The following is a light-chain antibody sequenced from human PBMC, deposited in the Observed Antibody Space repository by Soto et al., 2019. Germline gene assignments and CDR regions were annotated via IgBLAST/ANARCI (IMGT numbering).Light chain of an antibody. V-gene: IGKV3-11*01. J-gene: IGKJ1*01. CDR1: QSVSTY. Sequence: EIVLTQSPATLSLSPGERATLSCRASQSVSTYLVWYQQKPGQAPRLLIYDASNRATGIPARFSGGGSGTDFTLTISSLEPEDFAVYYCQQRSKWPTFGQGTKVEI. CDR2: DAS. CDR3: QQRSKWPT.